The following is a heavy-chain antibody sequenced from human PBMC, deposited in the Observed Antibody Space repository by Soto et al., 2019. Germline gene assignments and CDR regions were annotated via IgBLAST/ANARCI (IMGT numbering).Heavy chain of an antibody. D-gene: IGHD1-7*01. CDR3: ARGWAGTPNDAFDI. Sequence: QVQLVESGGGVVQPGGSLRLSCAASGFTFSSYGMHWVRQAPGKGLEWVAVIWYDGSNKYYADSVKGRFTISRDNSKNTLYLQMNSLRAEDTAVYYCARGWAGTPNDAFDIWGQGTMVTVSS. CDR1: GFTFSSYG. V-gene: IGHV3-33*01. CDR2: IWYDGSNK. J-gene: IGHJ3*02.